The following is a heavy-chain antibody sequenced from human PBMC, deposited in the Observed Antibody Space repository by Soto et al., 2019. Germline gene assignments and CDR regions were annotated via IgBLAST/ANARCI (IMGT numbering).Heavy chain of an antibody. CDR2: IIPIFGTA. J-gene: IGHJ6*02. CDR1: WGTFIRDA. D-gene: IGHD3-3*01. V-gene: IGHV1-69*13. Sequence: SGKLAFKASWGTFIRDAIRWVRQAPGQGLEWMGGIIPIFGTANYAQRFQGRVTITADESTSTAYMELSSLRSEDTAVYYCARSLRYYDFWSGPYYYYGMDVWGQWPTVTVSS. CDR3: ARSLRYYDFWSGPYYYYGMDV.